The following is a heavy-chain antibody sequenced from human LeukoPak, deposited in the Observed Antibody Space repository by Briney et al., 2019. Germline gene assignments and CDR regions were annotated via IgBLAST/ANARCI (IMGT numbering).Heavy chain of an antibody. CDR3: AKGSLKVTNHYFDY. Sequence: GGSLRLSCAASGITFNYHAMSWVRQAPGKGLEWVSIISGRGETTYYVDSRKGRFTISRDNFKNTQFLQMNSQRADDTALSYCAKGSLKVTNHYFDYRAREPWSPSP. CDR1: GITFNYHA. D-gene: IGHD4-17*01. V-gene: IGHV3-23*01. CDR2: ISGRGETT. J-gene: IGHJ4*02.